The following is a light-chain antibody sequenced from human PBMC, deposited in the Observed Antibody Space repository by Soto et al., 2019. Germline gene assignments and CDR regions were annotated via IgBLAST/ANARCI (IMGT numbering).Light chain of an antibody. V-gene: IGKV3-20*01. CDR2: GAS. CDR3: QHFGGTTFT. J-gene: IGKJ5*01. Sequence: EIVFTQSPGTLSLSPGEGATLSCRASQSVSSSYIAWYQQRPGQTPNLLIYGASTRATGIPDRFSGSGSGTHFTLTISRLEPGDFAVYYCQHFGGTTFTFGQGTRLEIK. CDR1: QSVSSSY.